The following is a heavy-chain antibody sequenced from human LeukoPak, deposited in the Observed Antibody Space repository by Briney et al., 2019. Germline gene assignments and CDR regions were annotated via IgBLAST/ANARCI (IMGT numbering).Heavy chain of an antibody. CDR2: VQTTGTS. V-gene: IGHV4-59*01. Sequence: SETLSFTCSGSGDSISTYHWGWIRQPPGRGLEWIGYVQTTGTSNFNPSLKSRVTITLYESKAQFSLRLTSVTAAATAVYYCVRDRRHSYGSYFDPWGQGTLVIVSS. J-gene: IGHJ5*02. D-gene: IGHD5-18*01. CDR3: VRDRRHSYGSYFDP. CDR1: GDSISTYH.